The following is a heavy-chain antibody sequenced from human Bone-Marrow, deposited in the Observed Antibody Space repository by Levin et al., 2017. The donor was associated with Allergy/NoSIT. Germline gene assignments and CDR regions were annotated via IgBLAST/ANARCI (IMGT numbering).Heavy chain of an antibody. V-gene: IGHV3-64*01. CDR3: VRGTI. J-gene: IGHJ4*02. CDR1: GFTFGRFA. Sequence: PGGSLRLSCATSGFTFGRFAMHWVRQAPGKRLEYVSAVTTDGKTTYYANSAKGRFTISRDNSKNTLYLQMGSLRAEDTAMYYCVRGTIWGQGTLVTVSS. D-gene: IGHD1/OR15-1a*01. CDR2: VTTDGKTT.